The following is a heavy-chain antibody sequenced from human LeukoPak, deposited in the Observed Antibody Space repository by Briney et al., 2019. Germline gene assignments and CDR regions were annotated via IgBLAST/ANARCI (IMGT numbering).Heavy chain of an antibody. Sequence: ASVKVSCTVSGYTLTELSMHWVRQAPGKGLEWMGGFDPEDGETIYAQKFQGRVTMTEDTSTDTAYMELSSLRSEDTAVYYCATLPLLRYFDWLLYSYFDYGGQGTLVTVS. CDR1: GYTLTELS. CDR3: ATLPLLRYFDWLLYSYFDY. J-gene: IGHJ4*02. CDR2: FDPEDGET. V-gene: IGHV1-24*01. D-gene: IGHD3-9*01.